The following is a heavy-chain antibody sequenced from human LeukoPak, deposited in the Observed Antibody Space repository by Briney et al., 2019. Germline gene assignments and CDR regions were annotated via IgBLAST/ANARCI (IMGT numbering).Heavy chain of an antibody. J-gene: IGHJ4*02. CDR1: GFTFSSYG. D-gene: IGHD7-27*01. V-gene: IGHV3-30*02. CDR2: IRYDGSNK. CDR3: XXDLAWGAFDY. Sequence: PXGSLXXXCAASGFTFSSYGMHWVRQAPGKGLEWVAFIRYDGSNKYYADSVKGRFTISRENAKNTLYLQMNSVRDEDTAVYYYXXDLAWGAFDYWGQGTLVTVSS.